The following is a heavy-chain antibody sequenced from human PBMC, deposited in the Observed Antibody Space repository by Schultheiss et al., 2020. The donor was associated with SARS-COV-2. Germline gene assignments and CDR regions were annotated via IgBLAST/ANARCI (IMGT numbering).Heavy chain of an antibody. CDR2: ISGSGSST. CDR3: ASQWELRFFDY. J-gene: IGHJ4*02. D-gene: IGHD1-26*01. CDR1: GFTFDDYG. V-gene: IGHV3-20*04. Sequence: GGSLRLSCAASGFTFDDYGMSWVRQAPGKGLEWVSGISGSGSSTFYADSVKGRFTISRDNAKNSLYLQMNSLRAEDTAVYYCASQWELRFFDYWGQGTLVTGSS.